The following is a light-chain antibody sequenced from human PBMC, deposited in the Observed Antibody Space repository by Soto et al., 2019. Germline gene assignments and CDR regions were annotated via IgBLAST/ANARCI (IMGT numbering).Light chain of an antibody. J-gene: IGKJ3*01. CDR1: QSVSSY. CDR3: QQRSNWPLT. V-gene: IGKV3-11*01. Sequence: EIVLTQSPATLSLSPGERATLACRASQSVSSYLAWYQQKPGQAPRLLIYDASNRATGIPARFSGSGSGTYFSLTISSLEPEDFAVYYCQQRSNWPLTFGPGNKVDLK. CDR2: DAS.